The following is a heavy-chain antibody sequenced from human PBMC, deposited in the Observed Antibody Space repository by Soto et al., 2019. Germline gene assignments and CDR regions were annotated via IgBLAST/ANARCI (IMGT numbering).Heavy chain of an antibody. J-gene: IGHJ6*02. CDR3: ARDSPYNDFWCDVMELYSYSMDV. V-gene: IGHV1-18*01. Sequence: QVQLVQSGGEVKRPGASVKVSCQASGYTFSSYGISWVRQAPGQGLQWMGWVSAHNGNTKYAQILQARLTLTTDTSTSTAYMELRSLTSDDTAVYYCARDSPYNDFWCDVMELYSYSMDVWGQGTTVSVSS. CDR1: GYTFSSYG. CDR2: VSAHNGNT. D-gene: IGHD3-3*01.